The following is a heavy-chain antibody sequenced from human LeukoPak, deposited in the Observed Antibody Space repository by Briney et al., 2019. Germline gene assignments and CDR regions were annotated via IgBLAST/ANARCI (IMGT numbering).Heavy chain of an antibody. CDR2: IAYDGSRA. CDR3: TRYNNDHFDY. Sequence: GRSLRLSCAGSGFTFGGYGMHWFRQPPGKGLEWVAVIAYDGSRAFYADSVKGRFTISRDNSKNTMSVQMDDLRAEDTAVYYCTRYNNDHFDYWGQGTLITVSS. V-gene: IGHV3-33*01. J-gene: IGHJ4*02. CDR1: GFTFGGYG. D-gene: IGHD1-14*01.